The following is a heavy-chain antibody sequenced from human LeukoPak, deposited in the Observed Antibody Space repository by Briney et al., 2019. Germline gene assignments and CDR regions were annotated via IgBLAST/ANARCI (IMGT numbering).Heavy chain of an antibody. CDR2: IIPIFGTA. Sequence: VASVKVSCKASGGTFSSYAISWVRQAPGQGLEWMGGIIPIFGTANYAQKFQGRVTITADESTSAAYMELSSLRSDDTAVYYCARSMENVLSYYMDVWGEGTTVTVSS. CDR3: ARSMENVLSYYMDV. CDR1: GGTFSSYA. V-gene: IGHV1-69*01. J-gene: IGHJ6*03. D-gene: IGHD2-8*01.